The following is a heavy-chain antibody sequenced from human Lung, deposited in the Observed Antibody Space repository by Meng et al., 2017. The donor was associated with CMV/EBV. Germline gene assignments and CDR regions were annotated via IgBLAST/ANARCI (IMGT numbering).Heavy chain of an antibody. CDR1: GFTFSNCA. CDR3: AKGFCVYCGVSCGVY. D-gene: IGHD2-15*01. V-gene: IGHV3-23*03. J-gene: IGHJ4*02. Sequence: ESXKIXXAASGFTFSNCAMTWVRQAPGKRLEWVSLISSGGSSTYYADPVKGRFTVSRDDSKTTLNLHMNSLRAEDTAVYYWAKGFCVYCGVSCGVYWGQGTLVXVSS. CDR2: ISSGGSST.